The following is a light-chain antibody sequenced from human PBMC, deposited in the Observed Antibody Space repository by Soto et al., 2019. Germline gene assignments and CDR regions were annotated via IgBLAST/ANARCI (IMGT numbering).Light chain of an antibody. J-gene: IGKJ4*01. Sequence: EIVLTQSPGTLSLPPGERATLSCRASQSVSSSYLAWYQQKPGQAPRLLIYGASSRATGIPDRFSGSGSGTDFTLTISRLEPEDFAMYYCQQYGSSPLTFGGGTKVEIK. CDR3: QQYGSSPLT. CDR2: GAS. V-gene: IGKV3-20*01. CDR1: QSVSSSY.